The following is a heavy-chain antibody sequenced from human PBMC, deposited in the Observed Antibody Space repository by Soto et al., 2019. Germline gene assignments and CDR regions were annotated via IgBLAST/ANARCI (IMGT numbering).Heavy chain of an antibody. Sequence: TGGSLRLSCAASGFTFSSYSMNWVRQAPGKGLEWVSYISSSSSTIYYADSVKGRFTISRDNAKNSLYLQMNSLRAEDTAVYYCARDWSANYYDSRGIGIWGQGTMVTVSS. CDR3: ARDWSANYYDSRGIGI. CDR1: GFTFSSYS. J-gene: IGHJ3*02. CDR2: ISSSSSTI. D-gene: IGHD3-22*01. V-gene: IGHV3-48*01.